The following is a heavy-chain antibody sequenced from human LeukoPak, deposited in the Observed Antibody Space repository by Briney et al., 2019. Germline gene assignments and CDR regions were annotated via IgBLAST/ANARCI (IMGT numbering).Heavy chain of an antibody. D-gene: IGHD6-13*01. Sequence: PGGSLRLSCAASGFTFSPHAMSWVRQAPGKGLEWVSTISVSGGDTYYADSVRGRFTISRDNSRNTLFLQMNSLRAEDTSVYYCAKRTAGAAYVDYRGQGTLVTVSS. CDR2: ISVSGGDT. V-gene: IGHV3-23*01. J-gene: IGHJ4*02. CDR1: GFTFSPHA. CDR3: AKRTAGAAYVDY.